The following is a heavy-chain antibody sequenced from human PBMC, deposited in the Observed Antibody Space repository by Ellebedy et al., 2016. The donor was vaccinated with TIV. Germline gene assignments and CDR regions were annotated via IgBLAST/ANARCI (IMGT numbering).Heavy chain of an antibody. D-gene: IGHD6-19*01. CDR2: IIPVLGIA. CDR3: ARDPGYSSGWLYYFDY. J-gene: IGHJ4*02. CDR1: GGTFSSYA. V-gene: IGHV1-69*04. Sequence: ASVKVSCKASGGTFSSYAISWVRQAPGQGLEWMGRIIPVLGIANYAQKFQGRVTITADKSTSTAYMELSSLRSEDTAVYYCARDPGYSSGWLYYFDYWGQGTLVTVSS.